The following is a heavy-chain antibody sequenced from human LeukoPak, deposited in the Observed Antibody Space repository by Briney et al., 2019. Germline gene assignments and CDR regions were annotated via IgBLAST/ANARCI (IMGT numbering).Heavy chain of an antibody. CDR1: GFTFSSYA. CDR2: ILYDGNNK. V-gene: IGHV3-30*04. D-gene: IGHD3-3*01. Sequence: GGSLRLSCAASGFTFSSYAMHWVRQAPGKGLEWVAVILYDGNNKYYADSVEGRFTISRDNSNNTLYLQMNSLRAEDTAVYYCARDLFGFDPWGQGTLVTVSS. J-gene: IGHJ5*02. CDR3: ARDLFGFDP.